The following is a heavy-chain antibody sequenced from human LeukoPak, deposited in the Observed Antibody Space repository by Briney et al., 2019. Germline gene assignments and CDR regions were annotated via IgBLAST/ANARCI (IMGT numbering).Heavy chain of an antibody. CDR3: ARYRVGYEEGQYYMDV. CDR1: GGTFSSYA. V-gene: IGHV1-69*01. CDR2: IIPIFGTA. Sequence: SVKVSSKASGGTFSSYAISWVRQAPGQGLEWMGGIIPIFGTANYAQKFQGRVTITADESTSTAYMELSSLRSEDTVVYYCARYRVGYEEGQYYMDVWGKGTTVTVSS. D-gene: IGHD5-12*01. J-gene: IGHJ6*03.